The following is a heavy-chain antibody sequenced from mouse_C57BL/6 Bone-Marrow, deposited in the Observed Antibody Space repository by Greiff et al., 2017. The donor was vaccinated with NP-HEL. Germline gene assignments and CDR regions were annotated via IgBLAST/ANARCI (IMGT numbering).Heavy chain of an antibody. Sequence: EVQGVESGGGLVQPKGSLKLSCAASGFSFNTYAMNWVRQAPGKGVEWVARIRSKSNNYATYYADSVKDRFTISRDDSESMLYLQMNNLKTEDTAMYYCVRRRDYDSRWYFDVWGTGTTVTVSS. D-gene: IGHD2-4*01. CDR2: IRSKSNNYAT. V-gene: IGHV10-1*01. CDR3: VRRRDYDSRWYFDV. CDR1: GFSFNTYA. J-gene: IGHJ1*03.